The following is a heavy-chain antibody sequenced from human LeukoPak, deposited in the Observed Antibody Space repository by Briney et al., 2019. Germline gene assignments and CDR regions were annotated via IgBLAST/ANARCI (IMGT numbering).Heavy chain of an antibody. J-gene: IGHJ4*02. V-gene: IGHV1-2*02. Sequence: ASVKVSFKASGYTFTGYYMHWVRQAPGQGLEWMGWINPNSGGTNYAQKFQGRVTMTRDTSISTAYMDLSSLRSEDTAVYYCASSPDTYSGYDWGQGTLVTVSS. D-gene: IGHD5-12*01. CDR1: GYTFTGYY. CDR2: INPNSGGT. CDR3: ASSPDTYSGYD.